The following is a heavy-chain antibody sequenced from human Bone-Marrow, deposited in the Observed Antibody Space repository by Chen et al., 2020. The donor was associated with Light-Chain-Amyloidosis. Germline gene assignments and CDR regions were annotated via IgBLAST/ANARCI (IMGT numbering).Heavy chain of an antibody. CDR3: ARGWDSGWSYFDN. D-gene: IGHD6-19*01. Sequence: QLQLVESGGGLVKPGGSLRLSCAASGLSFSDKYMTWIRQTAGKGLEWVAYIDSRSTYRNYADSAKGRFTISRDNAKNSLYLQMNSLRVEDTGVYYCARGWDSGWSYFDNWGQGTLVTVSS. V-gene: IGHV3-11*06. J-gene: IGHJ4*02. CDR2: IDSRSTYR. CDR1: GLSFSDKY.